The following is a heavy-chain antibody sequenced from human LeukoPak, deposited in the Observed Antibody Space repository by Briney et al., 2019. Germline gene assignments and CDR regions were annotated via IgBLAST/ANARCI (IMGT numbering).Heavy chain of an antibody. CDR1: GGSISNSY. Sequence: PSETLSLTCTVSGGSISNSYWSWIRQPPGKGLEWIGFFHDSESTNYNPSLKSRVSISLDTSKNQVSLWLSSVTAADTAVYYCARGDASGRPGIGFDFWGQGTLVAVSS. J-gene: IGHJ4*02. D-gene: IGHD1-26*01. V-gene: IGHV4-59*01. CDR3: ARGDASGRPGIGFDF. CDR2: FHDSEST.